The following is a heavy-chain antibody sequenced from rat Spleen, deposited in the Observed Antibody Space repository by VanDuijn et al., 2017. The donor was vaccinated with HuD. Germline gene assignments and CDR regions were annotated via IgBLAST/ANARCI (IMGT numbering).Heavy chain of an antibody. Sequence: EVQLVESGGGLVQPGRSMKLSCAVSGFTFSNSDMAWVRQAPTKGPEWVASISFDGSTTYYLDSVKGRFTISRDNTKSTLYLQMNSLRSEDTATYYCTTENYWFAYWGQGTLVTVYS. CDR2: ISFDGSTT. V-gene: IGHV5-20*01. J-gene: IGHJ3*01. CDR3: TTENYWFAY. D-gene: IGHD1-10*01. CDR1: GFTFSNSD.